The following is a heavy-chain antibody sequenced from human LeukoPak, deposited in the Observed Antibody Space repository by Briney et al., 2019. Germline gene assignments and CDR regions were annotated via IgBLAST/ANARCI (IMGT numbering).Heavy chain of an antibody. D-gene: IGHD2/OR15-2a*01. J-gene: IGHJ4*01. V-gene: IGHV3-23*01. CDR3: VLRGTSGTFYHDY. CDR1: GFTFSSYA. Sequence: GGSLRLSCAASGFTFSSYAMSWVRQAPGKGLEWVSSIIGSGVSTYYADSVKGRFTISRDNSKNTLYLQMNSLRADDTAVYYCVLRGTSGTFYHDYWGQGTLVTVSS. CDR2: IIGSGVST.